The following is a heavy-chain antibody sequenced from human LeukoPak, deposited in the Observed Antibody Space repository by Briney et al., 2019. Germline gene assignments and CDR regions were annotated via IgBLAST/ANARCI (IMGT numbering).Heavy chain of an antibody. V-gene: IGHV4-59*01. CDR3: ARGGGYSSGWVGWFDP. D-gene: IGHD6-19*01. CDR2: IYYSGST. CDR1: GGSISSYY. J-gene: IGHJ5*02. Sequence: SETLSLTCTVSGGSISSYYWSWIRQPPGKGLEWIGYIYYSGSTNYNPSLKSRVTISVDTSKNQFSLKLSSVTAADTAVHYCARGGGYSSGWVGWFDPWGQGTLVTVSS.